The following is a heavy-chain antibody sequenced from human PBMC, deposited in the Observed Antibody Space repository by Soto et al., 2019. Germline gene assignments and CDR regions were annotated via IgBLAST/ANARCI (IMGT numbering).Heavy chain of an antibody. CDR2: ISGSGGST. J-gene: IGHJ6*02. CDR3: AKDLGQQLVGYYYYGMDV. V-gene: IGHV3-23*01. D-gene: IGHD6-13*01. CDR1: GFTFSSYA. Sequence: GGSLRLSCAASGFTFSSYAMSWVRQAPGKGLEWVSAISGSGGSTYYADSVKGRFTISRDNSKNTLYLQMNSLRAEDTAVYYCAKDLGQQLVGYYYYGMDVWGQGTTVTVSS.